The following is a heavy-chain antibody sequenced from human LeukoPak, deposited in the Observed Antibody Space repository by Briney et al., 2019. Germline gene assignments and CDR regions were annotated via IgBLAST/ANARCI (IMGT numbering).Heavy chain of an antibody. D-gene: IGHD2-2*01. Sequence: SETLSLTCAVYGGSFSGYYRSWIRQPPGKGLEWIGEINESGNTNYNPSLKSRVTISVDTSKSQFSLKLSSVTAADTAVYYCARGPDDIVVVPLDYWGQGTLVTVSS. CDR3: ARGPDDIVVVPLDY. V-gene: IGHV4-34*01. J-gene: IGHJ4*02. CDR2: INESGNT. CDR1: GGSFSGYY.